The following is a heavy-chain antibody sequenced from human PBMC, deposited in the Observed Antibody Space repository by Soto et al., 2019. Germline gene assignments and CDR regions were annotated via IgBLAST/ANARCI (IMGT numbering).Heavy chain of an antibody. CDR1: GGTFSSYA. V-gene: IGHV1-69*06. CDR2: IIPIFGTA. J-gene: IGHJ6*02. Sequence: SVKVSCKASGGTFSSYAISWVRQAPGQGPGQGLEWMGGIIPIFGTANYAQKFQGRVTITADKSTSTAYMELSSLRSEDTAGYYCARAAQTYYYSYAMHVWGPGTSVPVS. D-gene: IGHD2-15*01. CDR3: ARAAQTYYYSYAMHV.